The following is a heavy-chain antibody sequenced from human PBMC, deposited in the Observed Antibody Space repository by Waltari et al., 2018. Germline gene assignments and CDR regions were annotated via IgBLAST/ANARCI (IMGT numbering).Heavy chain of an antibody. D-gene: IGHD6-19*01. CDR1: GFTFSSYS. Sequence: EVQLVESGGGLVQPGGSLRLSCAASGFTFSSYSMNWFRQAPGKGLEWVSYISSSSSTIYYADSVKGRFTISRDNAKNSLYLQMNSLRAEDTAVYYCARDAKVAVAGTDYWGQGTLVTVSS. CDR2: ISSSSSTI. J-gene: IGHJ4*02. V-gene: IGHV3-48*04. CDR3: ARDAKVAVAGTDY.